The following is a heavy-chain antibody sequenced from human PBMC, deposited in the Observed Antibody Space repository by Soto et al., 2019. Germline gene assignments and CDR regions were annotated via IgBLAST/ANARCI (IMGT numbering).Heavy chain of an antibody. Sequence: GGSLRLSCAASGFTFSDHYMDWVRQAPGKGLEWVGRTRNKANRYTIEYAASGKGRFTISRDDSKNSLYLQMNSLKTEDTAVYYCAREAAADVNWFDPWGQGTLVTVSS. D-gene: IGHD6-13*01. CDR1: GFTFSDHY. V-gene: IGHV3-72*01. CDR2: TRNKANRYTI. CDR3: AREAAADVNWFDP. J-gene: IGHJ5*02.